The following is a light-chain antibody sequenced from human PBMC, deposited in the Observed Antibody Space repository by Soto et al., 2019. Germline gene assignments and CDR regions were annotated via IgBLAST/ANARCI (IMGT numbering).Light chain of an antibody. CDR3: QQYGDSPRT. V-gene: IGKV3-20*01. Sequence: EIVLTQSPDIVSLSPGERATLSCRASQVVASTFLAWYQQKPGQAPRLLIYGASSRATGIPDRFSGSGSGTDFSLTISRLEPEDFAVYYCQQYGDSPRTFGQGTKVEIK. CDR1: QVVASTF. CDR2: GAS. J-gene: IGKJ1*01.